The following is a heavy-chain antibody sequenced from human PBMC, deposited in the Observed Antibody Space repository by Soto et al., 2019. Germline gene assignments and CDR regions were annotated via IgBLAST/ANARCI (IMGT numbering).Heavy chain of an antibody. J-gene: IGHJ4*02. CDR3: AKPYCSSTSCYPYYFDY. D-gene: IGHD2-2*01. Sequence: EVQLVESGGGLVQPGRSLRLSCAASGFTFDDYAMHWVRQAPGKGLEWVSGISWNSGSIGYADSVKGRFTISRDNAKNSLYLQMNSLRAEDTALNYCAKPYCSSTSCYPYYFDYWGQGTLVTVSS. CDR2: ISWNSGSI. V-gene: IGHV3-9*01. CDR1: GFTFDDYA.